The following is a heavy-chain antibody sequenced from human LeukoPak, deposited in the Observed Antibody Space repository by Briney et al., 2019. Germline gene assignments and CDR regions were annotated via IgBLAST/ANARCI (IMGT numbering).Heavy chain of an antibody. CDR3: ARHSGSYLKSALHI. D-gene: IGHD1-26*01. Sequence: PSETLSPTCTVSGGSISSSSYYWGWIRQPPGKGLEWIGSMYYSGSTYYNPSLKSRVTISVDTSKNQFSLELTSVTAADTAVYYCARHSGSYLKSALHIWGQGTMVTVSS. V-gene: IGHV4-39*01. J-gene: IGHJ3*02. CDR1: GGSISSSSYY. CDR2: MYYSGST.